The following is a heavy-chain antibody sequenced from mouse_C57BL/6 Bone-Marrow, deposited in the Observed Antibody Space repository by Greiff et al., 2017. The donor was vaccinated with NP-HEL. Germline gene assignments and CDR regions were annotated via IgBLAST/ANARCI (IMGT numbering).Heavy chain of an antibody. J-gene: IGHJ4*01. V-gene: IGHV7-3*01. CDR1: GFTFTDYY. Sequence: EVKLVESGGGLVQPGGSLSLSCAASGFTFTDYYMSWVRQPPGKALEWLVFIRNKANGYTTEYSASVKGRFTISSDNSQSILYLQMNALIAEDSATYYCARSIYYDYADDPFYAMDYWGQGTSVTVSS. CDR2: IRNKANGYTT. D-gene: IGHD2-4*01. CDR3: ARSIYYDYADDPFYAMDY.